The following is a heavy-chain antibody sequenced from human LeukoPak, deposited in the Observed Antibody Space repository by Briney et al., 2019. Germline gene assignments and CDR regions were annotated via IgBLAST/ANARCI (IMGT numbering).Heavy chain of an antibody. Sequence: GPSLRPSCAAYGFTFSNYWMHWVRQAPGKGLVWVSRINSDGSSKSYADSVKGRVTISRDNAKNTLYLQINSLRAEDTAVYYCARVEVAASATKPDYWGQGTLVTVSS. V-gene: IGHV3-74*01. CDR1: GFTFSNYW. J-gene: IGHJ4*02. CDR3: ARVEVAASATKPDY. D-gene: IGHD6-13*01. CDR2: INSDGSSK.